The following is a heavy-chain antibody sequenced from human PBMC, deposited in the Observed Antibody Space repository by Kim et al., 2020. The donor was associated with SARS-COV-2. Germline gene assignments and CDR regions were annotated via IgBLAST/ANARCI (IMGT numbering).Heavy chain of an antibody. CDR1: GFTFSSYW. CDR3: ARDPDLRGYSFAES. CDR2: INGAGIT. D-gene: IGHD5-18*01. V-gene: IGHV3-74*03. Sequence: GGSLRLSCVASGFTFSSYWMHWVRQAPGKGLVWVSCINGAGITTYADSVKGRFTISRDNAKNTLYLQMNSLRAEDTAVYYCARDPDLRGYSFAESWGQGT. J-gene: IGHJ5*02.